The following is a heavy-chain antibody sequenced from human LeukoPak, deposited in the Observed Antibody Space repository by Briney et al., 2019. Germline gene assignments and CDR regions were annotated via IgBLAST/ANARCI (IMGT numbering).Heavy chain of an antibody. D-gene: IGHD3-3*01. CDR1: GFTFSDYA. V-gene: IGHV3-30-3*01. Sequence: PGGSLRLSCAASGFTFSDYAMHWVRQAPGKGLEWVAVLSYGGTNKYYEDSEKGRFTISRDNSKNTMFLQMNSLRAEDTAVYHCARDRSGYANDAFDFWGQGTMVTVSS. CDR2: LSYGGTNK. CDR3: ARDRSGYANDAFDF. J-gene: IGHJ3*01.